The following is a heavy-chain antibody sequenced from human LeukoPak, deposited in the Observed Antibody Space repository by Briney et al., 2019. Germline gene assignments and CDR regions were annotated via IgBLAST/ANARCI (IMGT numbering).Heavy chain of an antibody. V-gene: IGHV3-23*01. J-gene: IGHJ5*01. D-gene: IGHD3-16*01. CDR3: AKDGALYPFFFDS. Sequence: PGGSLRLSCAASGFTFSSYAMSWVRQAPGKGLEWVSGISSSGGSTVYADSVKGRFTISRDNFRNAVFLQMDTLRGEDTAIYYCAKDGALYPFFFDSWGQGTLVTVSS. CDR1: GFTFSSYA. CDR2: ISSSGGST.